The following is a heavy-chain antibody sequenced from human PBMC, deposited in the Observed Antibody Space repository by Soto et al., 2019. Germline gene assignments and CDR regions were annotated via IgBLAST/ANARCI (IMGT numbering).Heavy chain of an antibody. J-gene: IGHJ5*02. CDR2: IQYSGTP. Sequence: QVKLQESGPGLVEPSQTLSLTCTVSGGSISGEGYYWSWIRQYSGGGLEWIGYIQYSGTPYSNPSLKSRVTSSVDTSKTQLFRKLTSVTAADTAVYYCESAWTATAGWANWFDSWGQGTLVTVSS. CDR3: ESAWTATAGWANWFDS. CDR1: GGSISGEGYY. D-gene: IGHD2-21*02. V-gene: IGHV4-31*03.